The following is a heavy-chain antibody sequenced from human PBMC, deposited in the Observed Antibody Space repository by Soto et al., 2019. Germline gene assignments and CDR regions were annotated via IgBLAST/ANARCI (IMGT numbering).Heavy chain of an antibody. CDR2: IYYSGTT. V-gene: IGHV4-30-4*01. CDR3: SQYSSAWGFDY. J-gene: IGHJ4*02. CDR1: GGSISSGDYY. Sequence: QVQLQESGPGLVKPSQTLSLTCTVSGGSISSGDYYWSWIRQPPGKGLEWIGYIYYSGTTYYNPSVKSRVTISVDTSKNQFSLKLNSVTAADTAVYYCSQYSSAWGFDYWGQGTLVTVSS. D-gene: IGHD6-19*01.